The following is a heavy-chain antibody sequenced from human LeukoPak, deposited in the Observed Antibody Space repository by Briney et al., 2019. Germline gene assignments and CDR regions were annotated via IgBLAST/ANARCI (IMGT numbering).Heavy chain of an antibody. J-gene: IGHJ6*02. D-gene: IGHD3-10*01. Sequence: GGSLRLSCAASGSTFSSYEMNWVRQAPGKGLEWVSYISSSGSTIYYADSVKGRFTISRDNAKNSLYLQMNSLRAEDTAVYYCARPQNVLLWFGELFFGMDVWGQGTTVTVSS. V-gene: IGHV3-48*03. CDR1: GSTFSSYE. CDR3: ARPQNVLLWFGELFFGMDV. CDR2: ISSSGSTI.